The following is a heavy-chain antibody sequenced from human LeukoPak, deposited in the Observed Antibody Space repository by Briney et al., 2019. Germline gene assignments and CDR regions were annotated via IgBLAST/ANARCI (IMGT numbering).Heavy chain of an antibody. J-gene: IGHJ4*02. V-gene: IGHV4-59*01. Sequence: PSETLSLTCTVSGDSMSSYYWSWIRQPPGKGLEWIAYISYSGSTKYNPSLQNRVTISIDTSKDQFSLKLSTVTAADTAVYYCARLMRRDGYNSPYFDYWGQGTLVTVSS. CDR2: ISYSGST. D-gene: IGHD5-24*01. CDR3: ARLMRRDGYNSPYFDY. CDR1: GDSMSSYY.